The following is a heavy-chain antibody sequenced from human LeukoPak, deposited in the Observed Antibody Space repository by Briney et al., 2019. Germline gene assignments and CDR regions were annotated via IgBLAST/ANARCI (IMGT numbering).Heavy chain of an antibody. Sequence: SVKVSCKASGGTFSSYAISWVRQAPGQGLEWMRGIIPIFGTANYAQKFQGRVTITADESTSTAYMELSSLRSEDTAVYYCARGRGYSRPFDYWGQGTLVTVST. CDR3: ARGRGYSRPFDY. CDR2: IIPIFGTA. J-gene: IGHJ4*02. D-gene: IGHD5-18*01. V-gene: IGHV1-69*13. CDR1: GGTFSSYA.